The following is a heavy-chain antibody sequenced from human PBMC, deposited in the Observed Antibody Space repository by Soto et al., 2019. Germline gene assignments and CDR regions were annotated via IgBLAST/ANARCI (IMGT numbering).Heavy chain of an antibody. CDR1: GYTFTSYG. D-gene: IGHD3-10*01. J-gene: IGHJ5*02. V-gene: IGHV1-18*03. CDR2: ISAYNGNT. CDR3: ERERAGGCGELLPP. Sequence: ASVKVSRKASGYTFTSYGISWVRQAPGQGLEWMGWISAYNGNTNNAQKLQGRVTMTPDTSTSTAYMELRSLRSDNMDAYYCERERAGGCGELLPPWG.